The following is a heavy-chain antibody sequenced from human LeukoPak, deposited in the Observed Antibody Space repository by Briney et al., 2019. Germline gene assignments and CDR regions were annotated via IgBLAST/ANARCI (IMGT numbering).Heavy chain of an antibody. CDR3: AKDPRSGGYFFVVDY. J-gene: IGHJ4*02. V-gene: IGHV3-23*01. CDR2: ISGSGGST. CDR1: GFTFSSYA. Sequence: GGSLRLSCAASGFTFSSYAMSWVRQAPGKGLEWVSAISGSGGSTYYADSVKGWFTISRDNSKNTLYLQMNSLRAEDTAVYYCAKDPRSGGYFFVVDYWGQGTLVTVSS. D-gene: IGHD3-10*01.